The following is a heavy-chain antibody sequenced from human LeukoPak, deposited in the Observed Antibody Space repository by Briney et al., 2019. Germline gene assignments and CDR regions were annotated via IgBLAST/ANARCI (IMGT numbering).Heavy chain of an antibody. CDR3: ASQYYYDSSGYYYDY. Sequence: SETLSLTCTVSGGSISSYYWSWIRQPPGKGLEWIGYIYYSGSTNYNPSLRSRVTISVDTSKNQFSLKLSSVTAADTAVYYCASQYYYDSSGYYYDYWGQGTLVTVSS. CDR2: IYYSGST. J-gene: IGHJ4*02. CDR1: GGSISSYY. D-gene: IGHD3-22*01. V-gene: IGHV4-59*08.